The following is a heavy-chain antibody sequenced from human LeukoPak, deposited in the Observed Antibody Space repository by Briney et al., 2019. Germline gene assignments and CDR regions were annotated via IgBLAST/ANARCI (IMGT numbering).Heavy chain of an antibody. Sequence: ASVTVSCKASGYRFTSYGISRVRQAPGQGLEWMGWSSAYNGNIKYQQKFQGRVTMTTDTSTSTAYMELRSLRPDDTAVYFCARDTESNNWYDYYFDYWGQGALVTVPS. V-gene: IGHV1-18*01. CDR3: ARDTESNNWYDYYFDY. D-gene: IGHD1-1*01. J-gene: IGHJ4*02. CDR2: SSAYNGNI. CDR1: GYRFTSYG.